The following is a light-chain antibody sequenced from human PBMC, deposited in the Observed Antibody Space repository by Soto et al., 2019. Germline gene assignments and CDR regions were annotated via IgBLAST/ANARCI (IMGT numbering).Light chain of an antibody. J-gene: IGKJ2*01. V-gene: IGKV1-5*01. CDR2: GAS. CDR3: QRYDGY. Sequence: DTQMTQSPSTLSASVGDTVTITCRARQNINNCLAWYQQKPEKVPKLLIYGASTLEDGVPSRFSGSRSGTEFTLTIQSLQPDDFATYYCQRYDGYFGQGTKLEIK. CDR1: QNINNC.